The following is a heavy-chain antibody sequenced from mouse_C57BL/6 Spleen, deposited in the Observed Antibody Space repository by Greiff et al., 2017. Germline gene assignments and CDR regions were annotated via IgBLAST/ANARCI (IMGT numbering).Heavy chain of an antibody. CDR2: IHPNSGST. Sequence: QVQLKQPGAELVKPGASVKLSCKASGYTFTSYWMHWVKQRPGQGLEWIGMIHPNSGSTHYNEKFKSTATLTVDKSSSTAYMQLSSLTSEDSAVYYCARGTTVVANFDYWGQGTTLTVSS. J-gene: IGHJ2*01. CDR1: GYTFTSYW. D-gene: IGHD1-1*01. CDR3: ARGTTVVANFDY. V-gene: IGHV1-64*01.